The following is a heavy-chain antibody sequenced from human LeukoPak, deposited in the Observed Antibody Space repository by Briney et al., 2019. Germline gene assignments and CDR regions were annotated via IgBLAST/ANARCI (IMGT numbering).Heavy chain of an antibody. Sequence: RGSLRLSCAASGFTFSSYAMHWVRQAPGKGLEWVAVISYDGSNKYYADSVKGRFTISRDNSKNTLYLQMNSLRAEDTAVYYCANNYYDSSGYYMVDYWGQETLVTVSS. CDR2: ISYDGSNK. V-gene: IGHV3-30-3*01. CDR1: GFTFSSYA. CDR3: ANNYYDSSGYYMVDY. J-gene: IGHJ4*02. D-gene: IGHD3-22*01.